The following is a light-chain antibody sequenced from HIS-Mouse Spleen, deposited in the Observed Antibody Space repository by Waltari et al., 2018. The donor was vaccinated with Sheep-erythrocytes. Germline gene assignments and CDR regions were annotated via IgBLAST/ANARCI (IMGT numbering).Light chain of an antibody. V-gene: IGLV2-11*01. Sequence: QSALTQPRSVSGSPGQSVTISCTGTSSYFCCYNSVSWYQQYPGKAPKLMIYDVSKRPSGVPDRFSGSKSGNTASLTISGLQAEDEADYYCCSYAGSYNHVFATGTKVTVL. CDR2: DVS. CDR1: SSYFCCYNS. CDR3: CSYAGSYNHV. J-gene: IGLJ1*01.